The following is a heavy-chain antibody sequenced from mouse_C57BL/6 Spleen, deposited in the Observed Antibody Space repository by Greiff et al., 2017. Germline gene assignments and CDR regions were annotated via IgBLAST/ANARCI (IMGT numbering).Heavy chain of an antibody. CDR2: VYPGNSDT. V-gene: IGHV1-5*01. CDR3: TREEDYVNSGDY. J-gene: IGHJ2*01. CDR1: GYPFTSYW. D-gene: IGHD1-1*01. Sequence: AGGGASVKMSSKTSGYPFTSYWMHWVKQRPGQGLEWIGAVYPGNSDTSYNQKFKGKAKLTAVQSASPAYMELSRLTNEDSAVYFCTREEDYVNSGDYWGQGTTLTVSS.